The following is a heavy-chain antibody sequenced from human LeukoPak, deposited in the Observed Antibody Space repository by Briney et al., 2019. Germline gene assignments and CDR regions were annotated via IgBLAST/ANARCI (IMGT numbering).Heavy chain of an antibody. CDR3: ARDFRYYYDSSGYSLDAFDI. V-gene: IGHV1-18*01. J-gene: IGHJ3*02. CDR2: TSAYNGNT. Sequence: ASVKVSCKASGYTFTSYGISWVRQAPGQGLEWMGWTSAYNGNTNYAQKLQGRVTMTTDTSTSTAYMELRSLRSDDTAVYYCARDFRYYYDSSGYSLDAFDIWGQGIMVTVSS. D-gene: IGHD3-22*01. CDR1: GYTFTSYG.